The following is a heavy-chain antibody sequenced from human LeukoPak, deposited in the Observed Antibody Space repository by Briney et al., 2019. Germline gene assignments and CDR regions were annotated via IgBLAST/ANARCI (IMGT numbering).Heavy chain of an antibody. V-gene: IGHV1-18*01. D-gene: IGHD6-19*01. CDR1: GYTFTSYG. CDR2: ISAYNGNT. J-gene: IGHJ3*02. Sequence: ASVKVSCKASGYTFTSYGISWVRQAPGQGLEWMGWISAYNGNTNYAQKLQGRVTMTTDTSTSTAYKELRSLRSDDTAVYYCARDTGSGWYPDAFDIWGQGTMVTVSS. CDR3: ARDTGSGWYPDAFDI.